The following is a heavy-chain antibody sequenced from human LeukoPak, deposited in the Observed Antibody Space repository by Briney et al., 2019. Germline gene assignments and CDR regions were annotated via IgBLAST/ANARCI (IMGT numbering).Heavy chain of an antibody. J-gene: IGHJ3*02. Sequence: SVKVSCKASGGTFSSYAVSWVRQAPGQGLEWMGGIIPIFGTANYAQKFQGRVTITADESTSTAYMELSSLRSEDTAVYYCALNLYYYDSSGFAFDIWGQGTMVTVSS. V-gene: IGHV1-69*13. CDR1: GGTFSSYA. CDR3: ALNLYYYDSSGFAFDI. CDR2: IIPIFGTA. D-gene: IGHD3-22*01.